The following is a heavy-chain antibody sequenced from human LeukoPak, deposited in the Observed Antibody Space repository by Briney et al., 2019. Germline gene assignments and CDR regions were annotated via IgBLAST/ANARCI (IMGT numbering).Heavy chain of an antibody. J-gene: IGHJ4*02. Sequence: GASVKVSCKASGGTFSSYAISWVRQAPGQGLEWMGRIIPILGIANYAQKFQGRVTITADKSTSTAYMELSSLRSEDTAVYYCARAQQLVGGYFDYWGQGTLVTVSS. D-gene: IGHD6-13*01. V-gene: IGHV1-69*04. CDR1: GGTFSSYA. CDR2: IIPILGIA. CDR3: ARAQQLVGGYFDY.